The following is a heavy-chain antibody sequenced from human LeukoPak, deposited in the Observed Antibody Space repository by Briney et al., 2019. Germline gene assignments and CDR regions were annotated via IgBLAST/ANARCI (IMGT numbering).Heavy chain of an antibody. V-gene: IGHV4-59*01. CDR2: IYYSGST. CDR1: GGSISSYY. Sequence: SETLSLTCTVSGGSISSYYWSWIRQPPGKGLEWIGYIYYSGSTNYNPSLKSRVTISVDTSKNQFSLKLSSVTAADTAVYYCARERYDWNDVLDYWGQGTLVTVSS. J-gene: IGHJ4*02. CDR3: ARERYDWNDVLDY. D-gene: IGHD1-1*01.